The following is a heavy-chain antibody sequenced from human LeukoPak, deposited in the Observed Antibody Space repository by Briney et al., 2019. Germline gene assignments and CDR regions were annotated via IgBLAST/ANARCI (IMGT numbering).Heavy chain of an antibody. D-gene: IGHD3-3*01. CDR2: IRYDGSNK. J-gene: IGHJ5*02. CDR1: GFTFISYG. Sequence: PGGSLRLSCAASGFTFISYGMHWVRQAPGKGLEWVAFIRYDGSNKYYADSVKGRFTISIDNSKNTLYLQMNSLRAEDTAVYYCAKGGYYDFWSGYSNWFDPWGQGTLVTVSS. CDR3: AKGGYYDFWSGYSNWFDP. V-gene: IGHV3-30*02.